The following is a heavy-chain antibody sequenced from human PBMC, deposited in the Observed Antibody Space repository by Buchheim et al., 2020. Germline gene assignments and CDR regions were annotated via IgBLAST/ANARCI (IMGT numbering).Heavy chain of an antibody. D-gene: IGHD3-22*01. V-gene: IGHV3-11*06. J-gene: IGHJ6*02. CDR2: ISSSSSYT. CDR3: ARDLYYYDSSGSPHYYYYGMGV. CDR1: GFTFSDYY. Sequence: QVQLVESGGGLVKPGGSLRLSCAASGFTFSDYYMSWIRQAPGKGLEWVSYISSSSSYTNYADSVKGRFTISRDNAKNSLYLQMNSLRAEDTAVYYCARDLYYYDSSGSPHYYYYGMGVWGQGTT.